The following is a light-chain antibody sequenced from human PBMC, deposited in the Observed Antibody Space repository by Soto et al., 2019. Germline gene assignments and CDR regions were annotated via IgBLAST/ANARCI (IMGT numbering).Light chain of an antibody. CDR1: QSVSSN. J-gene: IGKJ1*01. CDR3: QQYGSSPQT. Sequence: VMTQSPATLSVYPGERATLSCRASQSVSSNLAWYQQKPGQAPRLLIYGASSRATGIPDRFSGGGSGTDFTLTISRLEPEDFAVYYCQQYGSSPQTSGQGANVDI. CDR2: GAS. V-gene: IGKV3-20*01.